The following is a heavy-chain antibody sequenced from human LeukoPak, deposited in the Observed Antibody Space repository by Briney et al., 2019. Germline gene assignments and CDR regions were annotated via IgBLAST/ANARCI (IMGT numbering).Heavy chain of an antibody. CDR1: GGSFSDYY. J-gene: IGHJ3*02. Sequence: TSETLSLTCAVYGGSFSDYYWSWIRQPPGEGLEWIGEINHSGSTNYSPSLRSRVTISVDTSKNQFSLNLRSVTAADTAVYYCASPTTVTTSAYRAFDIWGQGTMVTVSA. V-gene: IGHV4-34*01. CDR3: ASPTTVTTSAYRAFDI. CDR2: INHSGST. D-gene: IGHD4-17*01.